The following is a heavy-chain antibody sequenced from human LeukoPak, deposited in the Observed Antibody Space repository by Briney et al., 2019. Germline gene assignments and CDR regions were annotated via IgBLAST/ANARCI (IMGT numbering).Heavy chain of an antibody. CDR2: ITGSGDST. CDR1: RFTFNNYA. V-gene: IGHV3-23*01. J-gene: IGHJ1*01. D-gene: IGHD3-10*01. CDR3: AKGSSDGSGSERY. Sequence: GGSLRLSCAASRFTFNNYAMNWVRQAPGKGLEWVSAITGSGDSTYYADSVKGRFTISRDNSKNTLYLKMNSLRAEDTAVYYCAKGSSDGSGSERYWGQGTLVTVSS.